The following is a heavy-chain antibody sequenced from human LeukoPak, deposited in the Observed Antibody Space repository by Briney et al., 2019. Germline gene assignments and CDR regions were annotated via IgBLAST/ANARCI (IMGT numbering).Heavy chain of an antibody. D-gene: IGHD6-19*01. CDR2: MNPNSGNT. CDR1: GYTFTSYD. V-gene: IGHV1-8*01. Sequence: ASVTVSFKASGYTFTSYDINWVRQATGQGLEWMGWMNPNSGNTGYAQKFQGRVTMTRNTSISTAYMELSSLRSEDTAVYYCARESGIAVADYWGQGTLVTVSS. J-gene: IGHJ4*02. CDR3: ARESGIAVADY.